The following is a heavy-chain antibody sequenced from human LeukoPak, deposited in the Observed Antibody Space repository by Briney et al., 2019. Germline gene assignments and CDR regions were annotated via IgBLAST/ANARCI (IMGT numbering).Heavy chain of an antibody. J-gene: IGHJ4*02. CDR2: INPSGGNT. D-gene: IGHD1-14*01. V-gene: IGHV1-46*01. CDR1: GYTFTGYY. CDR3: ARALGASEC. Sequence: ASVKVSCKASGYTFTGYYMHWVRQAPGQGLEWMGIINPSGGNTKYAQKFQGRVSMTRDTSTGTVYMEMSSLRSEDTAVYFCARALGASECWGQGTLVTVSS.